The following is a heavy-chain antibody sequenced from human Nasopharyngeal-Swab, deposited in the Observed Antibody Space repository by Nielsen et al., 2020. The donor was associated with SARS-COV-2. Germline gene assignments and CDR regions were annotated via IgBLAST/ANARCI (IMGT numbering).Heavy chain of an antibody. D-gene: IGHD3-10*01. J-gene: IGHJ6*02. Sequence: GGSLRLSCAASGFTFSSYEMNWVRQAPGEGLEWVSYISSSGSTIYYADSVKGRFTISRDNAKNSLYLQMNSLRAEDTAVYYCARDWMGYYGSGSYYEQSYYYGMDVWGQGTTVTVSS. CDR2: ISSSGSTI. CDR3: ARDWMGYYGSGSYYEQSYYYGMDV. V-gene: IGHV3-48*03. CDR1: GFTFSSYE.